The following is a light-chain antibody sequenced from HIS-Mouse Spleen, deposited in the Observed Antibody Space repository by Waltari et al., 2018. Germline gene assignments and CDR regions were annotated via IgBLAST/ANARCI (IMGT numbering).Light chain of an antibody. CDR1: SSDVGGYNY. J-gene: IGLJ3*02. CDR2: EVS. CDR3: SSYTSSSTWV. V-gene: IGLV2-14*01. Sequence: QSALTQPASVSGSPGQSITISCTGTSSDVGGYNYVSWYQHPPGKAPKLMIYEVSKRPSGVSNRFSGSKSGNTASLTISGLQAEDEADYYCSSYTSSSTWVFGGGTKLTVL.